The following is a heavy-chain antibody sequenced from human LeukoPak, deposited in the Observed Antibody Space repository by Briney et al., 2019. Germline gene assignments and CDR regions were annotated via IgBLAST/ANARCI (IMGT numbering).Heavy chain of an antibody. V-gene: IGHV3-30*18. D-gene: IGHD1-26*01. J-gene: IGHJ5*02. Sequence: PGGSLRLSCAASGFTFSSYGMHWVRQAPGKGLEWVAVISYDGSNKYYADSVKGRFTISRDNAKNSLYLQMNSLRAEDTAVYYCAKYSVAVGASNWFDPWGQGTLVTVSS. CDR1: GFTFSSYG. CDR2: ISYDGSNK. CDR3: AKYSVAVGASNWFDP.